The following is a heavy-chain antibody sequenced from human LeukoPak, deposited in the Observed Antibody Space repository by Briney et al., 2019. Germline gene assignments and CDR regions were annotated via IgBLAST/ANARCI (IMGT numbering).Heavy chain of an antibody. D-gene: IGHD3-16*01. CDR2: ISSSSSTI. V-gene: IGHV3-48*02. CDR3: VRDDGNYYVWGSLGY. Sequence: PGGSLRLSCAASGFTFSDYSMHWVRQAPGKGLEWVSYISSSSSTIYYADSVKGRFTISRDNAKNSLYLQMNSLSDEDTAVYYCVRDDGNYYVWGSLGYWGPGTLVTVAS. CDR1: GFTFSDYS. J-gene: IGHJ4*02.